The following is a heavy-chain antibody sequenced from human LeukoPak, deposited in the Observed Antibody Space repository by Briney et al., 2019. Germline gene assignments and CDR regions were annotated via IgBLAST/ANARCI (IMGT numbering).Heavy chain of an antibody. Sequence: GGSLRLSCAASGFTFSSYGMHWVRQAPGKGLEWVAVISYDGSNKYYADSVKGRFTISRDNSKNTLYLQMNSLRAEDTAVYYCARDRVWTVLYWGQGALVTVSS. J-gene: IGHJ4*02. CDR1: GFTFSSYG. CDR2: ISYDGSNK. V-gene: IGHV3-30*03. CDR3: ARDRVWTVLY. D-gene: IGHD6-13*01.